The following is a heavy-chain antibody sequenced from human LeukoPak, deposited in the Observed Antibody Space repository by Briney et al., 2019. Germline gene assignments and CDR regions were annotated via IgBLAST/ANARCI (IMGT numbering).Heavy chain of an antibody. CDR1: GGSISSDY. V-gene: IGHV4-59*01. CDR2: IYYSGST. J-gene: IGHJ5*02. CDR3: AREAFNWFDP. Sequence: SETLSLTCTVSGGSISSDYCSWIRQPPAKGLEWIGYIYYSGSTNYNPSLKRRVTISVDTSKNQFSLKLSSVTAADTAVYYCAREAFNWFDPWGQGTLVSVSS.